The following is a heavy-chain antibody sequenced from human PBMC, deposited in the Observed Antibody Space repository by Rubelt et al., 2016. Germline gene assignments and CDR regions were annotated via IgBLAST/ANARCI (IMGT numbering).Heavy chain of an antibody. CDR3: TRPVGAANCLDP. D-gene: IGHD1-26*01. Sequence: HWVRQASGNGLEWVGRIRSKANSYATAYAASVKGRFTISRDDSKNTAYLQMNSLKIEDTAVYYCTRPVGAANCLDPRGQGTLVTVSS. V-gene: IGHV3-73*01. CDR2: IRSKANSYAT. J-gene: IGHJ5*02.